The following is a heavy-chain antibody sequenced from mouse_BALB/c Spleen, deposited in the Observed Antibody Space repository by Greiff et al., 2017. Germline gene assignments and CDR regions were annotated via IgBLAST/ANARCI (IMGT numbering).Heavy chain of an antibody. CDR3: TRYFDY. J-gene: IGHJ2*01. CDR1: GYTFTSYW. V-gene: IGHV1-69*02. Sequence: QVQLKQPGAELVRPGASVKLSCKASGYTFTSYWINWVKQRPGQGLEWIGNIYPSDSYTNYNQKFKDKATLTVDKSSSTAYMQLSSPTSEDSAVYYCTRYFDYWGQGTTLTVSS. CDR2: IYPSDSYT.